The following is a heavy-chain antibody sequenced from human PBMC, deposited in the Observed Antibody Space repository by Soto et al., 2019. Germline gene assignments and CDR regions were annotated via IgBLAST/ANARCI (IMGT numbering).Heavy chain of an antibody. CDR1: GFSLSTTGAS. CDR3: AHAALTENYFEY. V-gene: IGHV2-5*02. J-gene: IGHJ4*02. CDR2: IFWDDDK. Sequence: QITLKESGPTLVKPTQTLTLTCTFSGFSLSTTGASVGWIRQPPGKALEWLGIIFWDDDKRYSPSLKTRLTITKDTSKNHVVLTMTNMEPVDTATYYCAHAALTENYFEYWGQGTLVTVSS.